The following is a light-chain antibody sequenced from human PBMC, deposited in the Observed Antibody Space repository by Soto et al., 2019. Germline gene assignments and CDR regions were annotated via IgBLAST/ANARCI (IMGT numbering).Light chain of an antibody. J-gene: IGKJ5*01. V-gene: IGKV3-15*01. Sequence: EIVITRSPATLSVSPGETATLSCRASPSVASNLAWYQPKPCQPPRLLIYGASTRATGIPARFSGSGCGTEFTLTISSLQSDDFAVYYCQQYNNWPTITVGPGTQLDIK. CDR2: GAS. CDR1: PSVASN. CDR3: QQYNNWPTIT.